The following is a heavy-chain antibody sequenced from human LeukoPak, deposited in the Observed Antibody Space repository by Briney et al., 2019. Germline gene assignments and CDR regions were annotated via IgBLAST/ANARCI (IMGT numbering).Heavy chain of an antibody. Sequence: GGSLRLSCAASGFTFSNFAMMWVRQAPGTGLQWASTITGYGATFYADSVRGRFTIFRDTSMNTLFLQMNSLGAEDTAVYYCAKGAAAGKVDWFDPWGQGTLVTVSS. CDR2: ITGYGAT. CDR3: AKGAAAGKVDWFDP. D-gene: IGHD6-13*01. J-gene: IGHJ5*02. V-gene: IGHV3-23*01. CDR1: GFTFSNFA.